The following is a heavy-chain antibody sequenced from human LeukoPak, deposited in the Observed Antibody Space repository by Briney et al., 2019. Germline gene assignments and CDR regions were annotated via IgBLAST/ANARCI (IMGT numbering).Heavy chain of an antibody. CDR2: IVSSGGNT. CDR1: GFTFSNYA. CDR3: ARPSHAGY. Sequence: PGGSLRLSCAGSGFTFSNYAMSWVRQAPGKGLEWVSSIVSSGGNTFYADSVKGRFTISRDNAKNSLYLQMNSLRAEDTAVYYCARPSHAGYWGQGTLVTVSS. V-gene: IGHV3-23*01. J-gene: IGHJ4*02.